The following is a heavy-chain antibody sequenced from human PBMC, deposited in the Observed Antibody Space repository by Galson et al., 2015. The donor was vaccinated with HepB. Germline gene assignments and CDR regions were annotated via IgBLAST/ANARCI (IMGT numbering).Heavy chain of an antibody. V-gene: IGHV3-53*01. J-gene: IGHJ4*02. D-gene: IGHD3-16*01. CDR3: AAGNGGIDS. CDR1: GFSIDSLF. Sequence: SLGLSCAVSGFSIDSLFMTWIRQAPGKGLEFVSIIEIGGIKHYADSVKGRFAISGDSSKNTVYLQMNSLTVEDTALYYCAAGNGGIDSWGQGTLVTVSS. CDR2: IEIGGIK.